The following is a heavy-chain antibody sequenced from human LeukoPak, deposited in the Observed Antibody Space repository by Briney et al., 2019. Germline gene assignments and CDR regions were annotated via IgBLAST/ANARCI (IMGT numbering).Heavy chain of an antibody. J-gene: IGHJ6*02. V-gene: IGHV4-39*01. CDR2: IYYSGST. CDR1: GFTFTRYG. Sequence: GSLRLSCAASGFTFTRYGMVWVRQPPGKGLEWIGSIYYSGSTYYNPSLKSRVTISVDTSKNQFSLKLSSVTAADTAVYYCASLVSDYYYGMDVWGQGTTVTVSS. CDR3: ASLVSDYYYGMDV. D-gene: IGHD3-10*01.